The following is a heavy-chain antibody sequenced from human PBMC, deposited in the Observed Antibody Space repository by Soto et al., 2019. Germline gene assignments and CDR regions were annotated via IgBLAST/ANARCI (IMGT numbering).Heavy chain of an antibody. V-gene: IGHV1-18*01. Sequence: ASVKVSCKSSGYTFTSYGISWVRQAPGQGLEWMGWISAYNGNTNYAQKLQGRVTMTTDTSTSTAYMELRSLRSDDTAVYYCARGQKTYYDILTGYPRPLVYWGQGTLVTVSS. J-gene: IGHJ4*02. CDR1: GYTFTSYG. D-gene: IGHD3-9*01. CDR3: ARGQKTYYDILTGYPRPLVY. CDR2: ISAYNGNT.